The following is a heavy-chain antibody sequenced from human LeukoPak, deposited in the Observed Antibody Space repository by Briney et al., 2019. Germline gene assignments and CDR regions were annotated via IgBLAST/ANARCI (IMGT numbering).Heavy chain of an antibody. CDR1: GGSFSSYA. D-gene: IGHD3-10*01. Sequence: ASVKVSCKASGGSFSSYAISWVGQAPGQGLEWMGGIIPIFGTANYAQKFQGRVTITADESTSTAYMELSSLRSEDTAVYYCARDFTMVRGVYYYYGMDVWGQGTTVTVSS. CDR3: ARDFTMVRGVYYYYGMDV. CDR2: IIPIFGTA. V-gene: IGHV1-69*01. J-gene: IGHJ6*02.